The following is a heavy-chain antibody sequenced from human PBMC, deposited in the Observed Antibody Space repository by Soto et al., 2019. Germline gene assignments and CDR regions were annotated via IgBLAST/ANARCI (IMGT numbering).Heavy chain of an antibody. Sequence: EVQLVESGGGLVQPGGSLRLSCAASGFTFSSYWMHWVRQVPGKGLVWVSHINSDGSSTSYADSVKGRFTISRDNAKNTLYLQMNSLRAEDTAVYYCVRANSGWYDYWGHGTLVTVSS. CDR2: INSDGSST. V-gene: IGHV3-74*01. CDR3: VRANSGWYDY. D-gene: IGHD6-19*01. J-gene: IGHJ5*01. CDR1: GFTFSSYW.